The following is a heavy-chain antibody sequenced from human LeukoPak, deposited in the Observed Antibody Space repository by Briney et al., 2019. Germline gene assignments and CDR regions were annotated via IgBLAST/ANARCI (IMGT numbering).Heavy chain of an antibody. CDR2: IYSGGTT. V-gene: IGHV3-53*01. CDR3: ASGPRLRFLEWFPDDYYYYMDV. J-gene: IGHJ6*03. CDR1: GFTVSSNY. Sequence: GGSLRLSCEASGFTVSSNYMSRVRQAPGQGLEWGSVIYSGGTTYYADSVKGRFTISRDKSKKTLYPQMKSLRAEDTAVYYCASGPRLRFLEWFPDDYYYYMDVWGKGTTVTVSS. D-gene: IGHD3-3*01.